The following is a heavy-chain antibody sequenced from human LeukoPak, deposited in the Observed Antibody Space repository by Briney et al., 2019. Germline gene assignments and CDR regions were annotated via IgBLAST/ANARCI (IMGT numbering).Heavy chain of an antibody. CDR1: GGSISSYY. CDR2: IYTSGST. CDR3: ARGGAVYATPFDY. V-gene: IGHV4-4*07. Sequence: SETLSLTRTVPGGSISSYYWAWIRQPAEKGLAWIGRIYTSGSTNYNPSLKSRVTMSVATSKNQFSLTLSSVTAADTAVYYCARGGAVYATPFDYWGQGTLVTVSS. D-gene: IGHD2-8*01. J-gene: IGHJ4*02.